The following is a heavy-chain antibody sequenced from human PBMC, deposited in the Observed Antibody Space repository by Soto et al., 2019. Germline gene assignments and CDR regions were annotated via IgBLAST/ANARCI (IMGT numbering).Heavy chain of an antibody. V-gene: IGHV4-39*02. D-gene: IGHD2-15*01. CDR1: GGSINSNNYY. CDR2: IYYDGST. J-gene: IGHJ4*02. CDR3: AKVVVAATRHTDFDS. Sequence: SETLSLTCTVSGGSINSNNYYWAWIRQPPGKGLAWIASIYYDGSTYYNPSLKSRVSISVDTSKNHFSLKLSSATAADTAVYYCAKVVVAATRHTDFDSWGQGTLVTVSS.